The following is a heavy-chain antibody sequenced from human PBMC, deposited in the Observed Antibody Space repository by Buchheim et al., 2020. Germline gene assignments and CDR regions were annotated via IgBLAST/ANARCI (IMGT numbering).Heavy chain of an antibody. Sequence: EVQLVESGGGLVQPGGSLRLSCAAFGFSFSNYWMSWVRQVPGKGLEWVANIKEDGSEKYYVDSVKGRFIISRDNAQTSLYLQMNSLIAEDTAVYYCGRGGRAGSVDYWGQGTL. CDR1: GFSFSNYW. D-gene: IGHD2-15*01. CDR3: GRGGRAGSVDY. J-gene: IGHJ4*02. V-gene: IGHV3-7*01. CDR2: IKEDGSEK.